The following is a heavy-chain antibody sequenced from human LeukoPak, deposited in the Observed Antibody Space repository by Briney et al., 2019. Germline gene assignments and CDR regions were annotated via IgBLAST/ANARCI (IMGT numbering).Heavy chain of an antibody. D-gene: IGHD6-13*01. CDR3: ARVRASSSWPYYYYYMDV. CDR1: GCSISSYY. CDR2: IYYSGST. Sequence: SETLSLTCTVSGCSISSYYWSWIRQPPGKGPEWIGYIYYSGSTNYNPSLKSRVTISVDTSKNQFSLKLSSVTAADTAVYYCARVRASSSWPYYYYYMDVWGKGTTVTVSS. J-gene: IGHJ6*03. V-gene: IGHV4-59*01.